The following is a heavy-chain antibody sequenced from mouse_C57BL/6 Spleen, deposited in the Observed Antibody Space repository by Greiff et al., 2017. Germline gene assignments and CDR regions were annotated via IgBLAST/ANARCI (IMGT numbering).Heavy chain of an antibody. D-gene: IGHD1-1*01. CDR3: ARNYGSGAWFAY. J-gene: IGHJ3*01. Sequence: VQLQQSGPELVKPGASVKISCKASGYSFTDYNMNWVKQSNGKSLEWIGVINPNYGTPSYNQKFKGKATLTVDQSSSTAYMQRNSLTSEDSAVYYGARNYGSGAWFAYWGQGTLVTVSA. V-gene: IGHV1-39*01. CDR2: INPNYGTP. CDR1: GYSFTDYN.